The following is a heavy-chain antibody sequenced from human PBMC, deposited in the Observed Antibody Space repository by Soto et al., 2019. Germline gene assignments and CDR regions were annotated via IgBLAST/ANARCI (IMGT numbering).Heavy chain of an antibody. CDR3: ARDKVDYYDSSGL. V-gene: IGHV1-69*06. CDR1: GGTFSSYA. J-gene: IGHJ4*02. Sequence: WASVKVSCKASGGTFSSYAISWVRQAPGQGLEWMGGIIPIFGTANYAQKFQGRVTITADKSTSTAYMELSSLRSEDTAVYYCARDKVDYYDSSGLWGQGTLVTVSS. D-gene: IGHD3-22*01. CDR2: IIPIFGTA.